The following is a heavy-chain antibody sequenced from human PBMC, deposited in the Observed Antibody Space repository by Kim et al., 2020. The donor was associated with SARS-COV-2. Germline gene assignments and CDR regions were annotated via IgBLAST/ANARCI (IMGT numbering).Heavy chain of an antibody. CDR3: ARASGDFWSAPHFDY. Sequence: PSLKSRVTISVDTSKNQFCLKLSSVGAADAAVYYCARASGDFWSAPHFDYWGQGTLVTVSS. D-gene: IGHD3-3*01. V-gene: IGHV4-59*01. J-gene: IGHJ4*02.